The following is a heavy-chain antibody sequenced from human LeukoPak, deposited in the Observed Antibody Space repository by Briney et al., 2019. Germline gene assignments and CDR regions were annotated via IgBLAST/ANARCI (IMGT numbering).Heavy chain of an antibody. Sequence: PGGSLRLSCAASGFTFISYSMNWVRQAPGKGLEWVSSISSSSSYIYYADSVKGRFTISRDNAKNSLYLQMNSLRAEDTAVYYCARDHGDYGFYYYGMDVWGQGTTVPVSS. CDR3: ARDHGDYGFYYYGMDV. D-gene: IGHD4-17*01. CDR1: GFTFISYS. CDR2: ISSSSSYI. J-gene: IGHJ6*02. V-gene: IGHV3-21*01.